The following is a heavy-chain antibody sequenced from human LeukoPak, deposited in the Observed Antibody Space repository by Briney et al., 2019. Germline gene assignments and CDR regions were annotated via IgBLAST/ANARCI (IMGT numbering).Heavy chain of an antibody. Sequence: GRSLRLSCAASGFPFSSYAMNWVSQAPGKGLEWVSSISSTGSNIYYADSVKGRFTISRDNAKTSLSLQMNSLRAEDTAVYYCATEFLGAVAETGDYWGQGALVTVSS. CDR2: ISSTGSNI. J-gene: IGHJ4*02. CDR3: ATEFLGAVAETGDY. CDR1: GFPFSSYA. D-gene: IGHD6-19*01. V-gene: IGHV3-21*01.